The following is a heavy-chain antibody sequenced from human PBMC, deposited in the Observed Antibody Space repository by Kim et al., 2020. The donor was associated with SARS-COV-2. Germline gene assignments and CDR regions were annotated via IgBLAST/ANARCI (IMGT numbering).Heavy chain of an antibody. V-gene: IGHV1-3*01. Sequence: ASVKVSCKASGYTFTSYAMHWVRQAPGQRLEWMGWINAGHGNTKYSQKFKGRVTITKDTSASTAYMELGSLRTEETAVYYCARDSNSSSCFGSWGQGTLV. CDR2: INAGHGNT. CDR1: GYTFTSYA. D-gene: IGHD6-13*01. CDR3: ARDSNSSSCFGS. J-gene: IGHJ5*02.